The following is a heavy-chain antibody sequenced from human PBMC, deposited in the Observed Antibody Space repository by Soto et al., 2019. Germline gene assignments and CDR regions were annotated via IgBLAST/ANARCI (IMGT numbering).Heavy chain of an antibody. V-gene: IGHV1-18*01. CDR1: GYTFASYA. CDR3: XXXXPPPDY. CDR2: ISAYNGNT. Sequence: QVQLVQSGAEVKKPGASVKVSCKASGYTFASYAISWMRQAPGQGLEWMGWISAYNGNTNYAQKLQGRVTMTTDTSTSTAYMXLXXXXXXXXXXXXXXXXXPPPDYWGQGTLVTXSS. J-gene: IGHJ4*02.